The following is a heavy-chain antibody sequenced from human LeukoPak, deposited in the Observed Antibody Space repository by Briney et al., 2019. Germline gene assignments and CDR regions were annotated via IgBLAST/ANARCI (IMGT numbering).Heavy chain of an antibody. J-gene: IGHJ4*02. CDR3: ATMPTGYSYGFGFDY. CDR1: GFTFSSYA. D-gene: IGHD5-18*01. V-gene: IGHV3-23*01. CDR2: IGGSGGST. Sequence: PGGSLRLSCAASGFTFSSYAMRWVRQAAGRGLEWVSAIGGSGGSTYYANSVKGRFTLSRDNSKNTLYLQMNSLRADDTAVYYCATMPTGYSYGFGFDYWGQGTLVTVSS.